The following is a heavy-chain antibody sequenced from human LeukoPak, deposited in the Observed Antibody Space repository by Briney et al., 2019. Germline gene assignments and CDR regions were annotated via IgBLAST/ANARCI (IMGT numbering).Heavy chain of an antibody. J-gene: IGHJ6*03. CDR1: GGTFSSYT. Sequence: SVKVSCKASGGTFSSYTISWLRQAPGQGLEWMGRIIPILGIANYAQKFQGRVTITADKSTSTAYMELSSLRSEDTAVYYCAREVSITGTPDYYYYYMDVWGKGTTVTVSS. V-gene: IGHV1-69*04. CDR3: AREVSITGTPDYYYYYMDV. D-gene: IGHD1-20*01. CDR2: IIPILGIA.